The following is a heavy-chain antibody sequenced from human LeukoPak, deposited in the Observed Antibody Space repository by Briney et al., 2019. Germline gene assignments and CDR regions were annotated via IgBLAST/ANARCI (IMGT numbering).Heavy chain of an antibody. Sequence: GALLLSCAASGFYFISYDVSWVRQAPGTGLQGVSALIDSDDRTYYADSVKGRFTITRDNSNNTHVMEVNSLRAEDRAVYCYAKDRVLAARPGTPQDPGEHPTNDYWGQGTLVTVSS. J-gene: IGHJ4*02. CDR3: AKDRVLAARPGTPQDPGEHPTNDY. D-gene: IGHD6-6*01. CDR2: LIDSDDRT. V-gene: IGHV3-23*01. CDR1: GFYFISYD.